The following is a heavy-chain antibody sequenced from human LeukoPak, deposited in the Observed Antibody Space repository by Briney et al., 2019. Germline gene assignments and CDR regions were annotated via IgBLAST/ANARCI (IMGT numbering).Heavy chain of an antibody. CDR1: GFTFSSYS. CDR2: ISSSSSTI. V-gene: IGHV3-48*02. J-gene: IGHJ4*02. CDR3: ARGPDNYSSGLYYSDY. Sequence: GGSLRLSCAASGFTFSSYSMNWVRQAPGKGLEWVSYISSSSSTIYYADSVKGRFTISRDNAKNSLYLQMNSLRDEDTAVYYCARGPDNYSSGLYYSDYWGQGTLVTVSS. D-gene: IGHD6-19*01.